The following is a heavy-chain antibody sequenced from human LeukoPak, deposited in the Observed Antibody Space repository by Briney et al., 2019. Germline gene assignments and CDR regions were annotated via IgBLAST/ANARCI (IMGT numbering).Heavy chain of an antibody. Sequence: GSLRPSCSASGITFNSFCLNWVRQAPGEGLEWVSYISSSSSTIYYADSVKGRFTISRDNAKNSLYLQMNSLRDEDTAVYYCARGVVGMDVWGQGTTVTVSS. CDR3: ARGVVGMDV. J-gene: IGHJ6*02. D-gene: IGHD2-15*01. CDR1: GITFNSFC. V-gene: IGHV3-48*02. CDR2: ISSSSSTI.